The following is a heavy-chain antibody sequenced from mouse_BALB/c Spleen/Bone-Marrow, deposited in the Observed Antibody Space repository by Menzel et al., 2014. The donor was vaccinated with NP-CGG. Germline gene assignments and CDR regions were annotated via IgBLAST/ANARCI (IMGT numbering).Heavy chain of an antibody. CDR3: ARDMGGLLFDY. CDR1: GFTFTDYY. D-gene: IGHD2-3*01. CDR2: IRNKANGYTT. J-gene: IGHJ2*01. Sequence: EVKLVESGGGLVQPGGSLRLSCATSGFTFTDYYMNWVLQPPGKALEWLGFIRNKANGYTTEYSASVKGRFTISRDISQSILYLQMNTLRAEDSATYYCARDMGGLLFDYWGQGTTLTVSS. V-gene: IGHV7-3*02.